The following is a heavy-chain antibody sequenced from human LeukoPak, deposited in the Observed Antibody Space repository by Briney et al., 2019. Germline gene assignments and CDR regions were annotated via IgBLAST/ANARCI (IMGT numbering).Heavy chain of an antibody. Sequence: PSETLSLTCTVSGGSISSYYWSWIRQSPGKGLEWIGYIYYSGSTNYNPSLKSRVTISVDTSKNQFSLKLSSVTAADTAVYYCASLRTYYYDSSGYPRGGYFDYWGQGTLVTVSS. V-gene: IGHV4-59*08. CDR2: IYYSGST. CDR3: ASLRTYYYDSSGYPRGGYFDY. J-gene: IGHJ4*02. D-gene: IGHD3-22*01. CDR1: GGSISSYY.